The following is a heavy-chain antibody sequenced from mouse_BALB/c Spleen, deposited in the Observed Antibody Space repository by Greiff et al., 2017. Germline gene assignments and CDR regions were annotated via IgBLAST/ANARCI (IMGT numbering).Heavy chain of an antibody. CDR1: GYTFTSYW. J-gene: IGHJ3*01. Sequence: QVQLKQSGAELARPGASVKLSCKASGYTFTSYWMQWVKQRPGQGLEWIGAIYPGDGDTRYTQKFKGKATLTADKSSSTAYMQLSSLASEDSAVYYCARDPPFAYWGQGTLVTVSA. V-gene: IGHV1-87*01. CDR3: ARDPPFAY. CDR2: IYPGDGDT.